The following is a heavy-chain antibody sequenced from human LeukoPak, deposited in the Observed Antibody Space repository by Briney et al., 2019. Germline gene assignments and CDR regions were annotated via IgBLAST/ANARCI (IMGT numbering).Heavy chain of an antibody. D-gene: IGHD1-26*01. CDR2: IYYSGST. CDR1: GGSISSSSYY. J-gene: IGHJ4*02. CDR3: ARHWSGSYFILFDY. V-gene: IGHV4-39*01. Sequence: SETLSLTCTVSGGSISSSSYYWGWIRQPPGKGLEWIGSIYYSGSTYYNPSLKSRVTISVDTSKNQFSLKLSSVTAADTAVYYCARHWSGSYFILFDYWGQGTLVTVSS.